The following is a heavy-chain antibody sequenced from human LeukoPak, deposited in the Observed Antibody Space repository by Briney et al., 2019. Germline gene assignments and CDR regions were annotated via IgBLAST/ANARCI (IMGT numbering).Heavy chain of an antibody. Sequence: PSETLSLTCAVYGGSFSGYYWSWIRQPPGKGLEWIGEINHSGSTNYNPSLKSRVTISVDTFKNQSSLKLSSVTAADTAVYYCARVSMVRGVIDYWGQGTLVTVSS. D-gene: IGHD3-10*01. CDR3: ARVSMVRGVIDY. V-gene: IGHV4-34*01. J-gene: IGHJ4*02. CDR2: INHSGST. CDR1: GGSFSGYY.